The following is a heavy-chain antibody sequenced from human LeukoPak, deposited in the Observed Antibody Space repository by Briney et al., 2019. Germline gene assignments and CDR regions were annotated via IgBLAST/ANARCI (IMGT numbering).Heavy chain of an antibody. J-gene: IGHJ5*02. Sequence: SVKVSCKASGGTFSSYAISWVRQAPGQGLEWIGRIIPILGIANYAQKFQGRVTITADKSTSTAYMELSSLRSEDTAVYYCARENYDSRPEDIWFDPWGQETLVTVSS. CDR2: IIPILGIA. D-gene: IGHD3-22*01. CDR1: GGTFSSYA. V-gene: IGHV1-69*04. CDR3: ARENYDSRPEDIWFDP.